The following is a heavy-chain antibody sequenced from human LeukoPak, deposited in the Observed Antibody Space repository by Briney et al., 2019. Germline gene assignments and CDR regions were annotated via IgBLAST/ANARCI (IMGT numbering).Heavy chain of an antibody. Sequence: ASVKVSCKASGYTFTSYDINWVRQATGQGLEWMGWMNPNGGNTGYAQKFQGRVTITRNTSISTAYMELSSLRSEDTAVYYCARGLNSDFWSGYYYFDYWGQGTLVTVSS. CDR2: MNPNGGNT. CDR3: ARGLNSDFWSGYYYFDY. CDR1: GYTFTSYD. D-gene: IGHD3-3*01. J-gene: IGHJ4*02. V-gene: IGHV1-8*03.